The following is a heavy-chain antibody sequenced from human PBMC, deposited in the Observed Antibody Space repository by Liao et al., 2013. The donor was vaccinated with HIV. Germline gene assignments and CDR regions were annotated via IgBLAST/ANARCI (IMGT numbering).Heavy chain of an antibody. D-gene: IGHD2-2*02. J-gene: IGHJ4*02. CDR3: ARDGMGFYCSSTSCYTSKGFDY. V-gene: IGHV4-4*07. Sequence: QVQLQESGPGLVKPSETLSLTCTVSGGSISSYYWSWIRQPAGKGLEWIGRIYTSGSTNYNPSLKSRVTMSVDTSKNQFSLKLSSVTAADTAVYYCARDGMGFYCSSTSCYTSKGFDYWGQGTLVTVSS. CDR2: IYTSGST. CDR1: GGSISSYY.